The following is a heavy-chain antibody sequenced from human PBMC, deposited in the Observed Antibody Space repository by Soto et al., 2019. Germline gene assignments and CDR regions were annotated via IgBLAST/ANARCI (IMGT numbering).Heavy chain of an antibody. J-gene: IGHJ4*02. CDR3: ARDRGEFNAFDY. CDR1: GFTFSSYA. V-gene: IGHV3-30-3*01. Sequence: QVQLVESGGGVVQPGRSLRLSCAASGFTFSSYAMHWVRQAPGKGLEWVAVISYDGSNKYYADSVKGRFTISRDNSKNTLYLQMNSLRAEDTALYYCARDRGEFNAFDYWGQGTLVTVSS. D-gene: IGHD3-10*01. CDR2: ISYDGSNK.